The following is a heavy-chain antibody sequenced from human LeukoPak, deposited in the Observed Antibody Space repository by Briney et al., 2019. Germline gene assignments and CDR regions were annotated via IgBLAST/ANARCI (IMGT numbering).Heavy chain of an antibody. CDR1: GFTFGSYA. D-gene: IGHD3-9*01. CDR3: AREGSDNSGYDLDF. Sequence: GGSLRLSCAASGFTFGSYAMNWIRQAPGKGLEWVSAITGSTGTTYYADSVKGRFTVSRDNSKNTLYLQVNSLRAEDTAVYYCAREGSDNSGYDLDFWGQGTLVTVSS. CDR2: ITGSTGTT. V-gene: IGHV3-23*01. J-gene: IGHJ4*02.